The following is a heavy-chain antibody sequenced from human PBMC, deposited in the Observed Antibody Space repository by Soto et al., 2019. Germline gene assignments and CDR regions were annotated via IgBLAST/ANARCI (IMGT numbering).Heavy chain of an antibody. Sequence: QVQLVQSGAEVKKPGASVKVSCKASGYTFTSYDINWVRQATGQGLEWMGWMNPNSGNTGYAQKFQGRVTMTRNTSISTAYMELSSLRSEDTAVYYCARGLSYYYDSSGYYYLDYWGQGTLVTVSS. D-gene: IGHD3-22*01. CDR3: ARGLSYYYDSSGYYYLDY. CDR1: GYTFTSYD. CDR2: MNPNSGNT. J-gene: IGHJ4*02. V-gene: IGHV1-8*01.